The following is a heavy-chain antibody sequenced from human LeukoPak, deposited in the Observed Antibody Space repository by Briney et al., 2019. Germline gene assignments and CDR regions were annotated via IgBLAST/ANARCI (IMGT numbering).Heavy chain of an antibody. CDR2: IYYSGST. V-gene: IGHV4-59*01. J-gene: IGHJ3*02. CDR1: GGSISSYY. Sequence: SETLSLTCTVSGGSISSYYWSWIRQPPGKGLEWIGYIYYSGSTDYNPSLKSRVTISVDTSKNQFSLKLSSVTAADTAVYYCARDSYDAFDIWGQGTMVTVSS. CDR3: ARDSYDAFDI.